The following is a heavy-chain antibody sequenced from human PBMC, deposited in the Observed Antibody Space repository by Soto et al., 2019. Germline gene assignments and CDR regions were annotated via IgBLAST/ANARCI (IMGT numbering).Heavy chain of an antibody. D-gene: IGHD6-13*01. CDR2: ISAYNGNT. CDR1: GYTFTSYG. CDR3: ATSIEADGTSINWFDP. V-gene: IGHV1-18*04. Sequence: ASVKVSCKASGYTFTSYGISWVRQAPGQGLEWMGWISAYNGNTNYAQKLQGRVTMTTDTSTSTAYMELRSLRSDDTAVYYCATSIEADGTSINWFDPWGQGTLVTVSS. J-gene: IGHJ5*02.